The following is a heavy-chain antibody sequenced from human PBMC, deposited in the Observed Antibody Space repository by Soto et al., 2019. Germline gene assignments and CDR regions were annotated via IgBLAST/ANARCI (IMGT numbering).Heavy chain of an antibody. V-gene: IGHV1-69*02. J-gene: IGHJ6*02. CDR3: ARGITIFGVAYGMDV. CDR1: GGTFSSYT. D-gene: IGHD3-3*01. CDR2: IIPILGIA. Sequence: ASVKVSCKASGGTFSSYTISWVRQAPGQGLEWMGRIIPILGIANYAQKFQGRVTITADKSTSTAYMELSSLRSEDTAVYYCARGITIFGVAYGMDVWGQGTTVTVSS.